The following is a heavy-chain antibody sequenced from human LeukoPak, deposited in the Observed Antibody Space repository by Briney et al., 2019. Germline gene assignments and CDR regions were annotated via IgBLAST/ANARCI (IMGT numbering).Heavy chain of an antibody. CDR1: GYRFTSYW. V-gene: IGHV5-51*01. CDR2: IYPGDSDT. D-gene: IGHD1-26*01. Sequence: GESLRISCKGSGYRFTSYWIGWVRQMPGKGLEWMGIIYPGDSDTRHSPSFQGQVTISADKSISTASLQWSSLKASDTAMYYCARRKGGSYHAFDIWGQGTMVTVSS. J-gene: IGHJ3*02. CDR3: ARRKGGSYHAFDI.